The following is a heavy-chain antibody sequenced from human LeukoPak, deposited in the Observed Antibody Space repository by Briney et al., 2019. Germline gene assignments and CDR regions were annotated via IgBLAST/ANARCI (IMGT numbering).Heavy chain of an antibody. J-gene: IGHJ4*02. V-gene: IGHV3-30-3*01. CDR1: GFTFSSYA. Sequence: PGGSLRLSCAASGFTFSSYAMHWVRQAPGKGLEWVAVISYDGSNKYYADSVKGRFTISRDNSKNTLYLQMSSLRVEDTAVYYCASWAGNTQSDSWSGPFDYWGQGSLVTVSS. CDR3: ASWAGNTQSDSWSGPFDY. CDR2: ISYDGSNK. D-gene: IGHD3-3*01.